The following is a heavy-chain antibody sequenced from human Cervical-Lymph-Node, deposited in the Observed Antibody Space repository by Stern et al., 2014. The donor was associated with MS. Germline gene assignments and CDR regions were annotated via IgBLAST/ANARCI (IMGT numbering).Heavy chain of an antibody. CDR1: GGSISSGDYS. V-gene: IGHV4-30-2*01. D-gene: IGHD4-23*01. CDR3: ARIFGGNFDN. CDR2: IVHSGST. Sequence: QLQLQESGSGLVKPSQTLSLTCAVSGGSISSGDYSWSWIRQPPGKSLEWIGYIVHSGSTYYNPSLKSRVSISVDRSKNQFSLKLSSVTDADTAMYYCARIFGGNFDNWGQGTLVTVSS. J-gene: IGHJ4*02.